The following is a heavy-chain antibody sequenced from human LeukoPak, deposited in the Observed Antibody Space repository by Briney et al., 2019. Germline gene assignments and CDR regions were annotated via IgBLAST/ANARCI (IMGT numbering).Heavy chain of an antibody. D-gene: IGHD3-10*01. CDR3: ARGSEGDAFDI. V-gene: IGHV4-59*01. CDR2: IYYTGST. CDR1: GGSISSYY. Sequence: SETLSLTCTVSGGSISSYYWSWIRQPPGKGLEWIGYIYYTGSTNYNPSLKSRVTISIDTSKNQFSLKLSSVTAADTAVYYCARGSEGDAFDIWGQGTMVTVSS. J-gene: IGHJ3*02.